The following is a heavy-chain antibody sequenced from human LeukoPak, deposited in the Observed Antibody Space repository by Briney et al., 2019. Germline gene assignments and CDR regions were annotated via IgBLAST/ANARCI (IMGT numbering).Heavy chain of an antibody. CDR3: AKDRQSSGWNCDH. D-gene: IGHD6-19*01. Sequence: GGSLRLSCAASGFTFSNYAMSGVRQAPGKALEGVSSISGSGGNTYYADSVKGRFTISRDNSKNTLFLQMNSLRAEDTAVYYCAKDRQSSGWNCDHWGQGTLVTVSS. V-gene: IGHV3-23*01. CDR1: GFTFSNYA. J-gene: IGHJ4*02. CDR2: ISGSGGNT.